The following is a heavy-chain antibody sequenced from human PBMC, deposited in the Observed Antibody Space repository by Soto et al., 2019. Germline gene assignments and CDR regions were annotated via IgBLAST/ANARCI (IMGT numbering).Heavy chain of an antibody. D-gene: IGHD1-20*01. CDR2: ITGSGGST. Sequence: EVQLLEAVGGLVQPGGSLRLSGAASGFTFDTYAMSWVRQAPGKGLEWVSGITGSGGSTDYADSVKGRFTISRDTSRNTLHLQMSRLSVEDTAIYYCARESITSSQFDYWGQGTLVTGSS. J-gene: IGHJ4*02. V-gene: IGHV3-23*01. CDR3: ARESITSSQFDY. CDR1: GFTFDTYA.